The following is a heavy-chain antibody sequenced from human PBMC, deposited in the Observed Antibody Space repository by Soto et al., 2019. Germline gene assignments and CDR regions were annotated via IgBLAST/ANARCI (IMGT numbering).Heavy chain of an antibody. CDR3: ARAYCSGGRCNPGAY. CDR2: VWYDGSNE. CDR1: GFTFSSYG. V-gene: IGHV3-33*01. J-gene: IGHJ4*02. D-gene: IGHD2-15*01. Sequence: QVQLVESGGGVVQPGRSLRLSCAASGFTFSSYGMHWVRQAPGKGVEWVAVVWYDGSNEYYADSVKGRFTISRDNSKNTLYLQMSSLRAEDTAVYYCARAYCSGGRCNPGAYWGQGTLVTVSS.